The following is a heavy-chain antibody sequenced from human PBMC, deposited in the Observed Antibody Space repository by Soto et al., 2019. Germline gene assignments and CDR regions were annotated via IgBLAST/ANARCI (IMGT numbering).Heavy chain of an antibody. CDR2: INHTAGT. CDR3: ATRITVFGLLIPPFDP. V-gene: IGHV4-34*01. Sequence: SETMSLTCAVYGGYVNGYYWNWIRQPPGKGQEWIGEINHTAGTHYNPSLKSRVTMSVDTSKNQFSLRLSSVTAADTAIYYCATRITVFGLLIPPFDPWGQGTQVTVSS. J-gene: IGHJ5*02. CDR1: GGYVNGYY. D-gene: IGHD3-3*01.